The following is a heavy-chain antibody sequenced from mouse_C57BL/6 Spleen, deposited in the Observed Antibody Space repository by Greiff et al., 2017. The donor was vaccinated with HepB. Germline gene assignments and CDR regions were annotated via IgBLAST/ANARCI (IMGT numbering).Heavy chain of an antibody. J-gene: IGHJ2*01. CDR1: GFTFTDYY. D-gene: IGHD1-1*01. Sequence: EVMLVESGGGLVQPGGSLSLSCAASGFTFTDYYMSWVRQPPGKALEWLGFIRNKANGYTTEYSASVKGLFTISRDNSQSILYLQMNALGAEDSATYYCARSSYYYGSSCHFDYWGQGTTLTVSS. CDR2: IRNKANGYTT. CDR3: ARSSYYYGSSCHFDY. V-gene: IGHV7-3*01.